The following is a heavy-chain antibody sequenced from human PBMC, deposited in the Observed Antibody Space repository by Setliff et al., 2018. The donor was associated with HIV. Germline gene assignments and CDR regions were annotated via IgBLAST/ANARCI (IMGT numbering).Heavy chain of an antibody. CDR3: ARGPYTSSWYVSVYWFDP. Sequence: SETLSLTCTVSGGSISSHYWNWIRQPPGKGLEWIGYIYYSGSTNYNPSLKSRVTISVDTSKNQFSLKLTSVTAADTAVYYCARGPYTSSWYVSVYWFDPWGQGTLVTVSS. CDR2: IYYSGST. V-gene: IGHV4-59*11. D-gene: IGHD6-13*01. J-gene: IGHJ5*02. CDR1: GGSISSHY.